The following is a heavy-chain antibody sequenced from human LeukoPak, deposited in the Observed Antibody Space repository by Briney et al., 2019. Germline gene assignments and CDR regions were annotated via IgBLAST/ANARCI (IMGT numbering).Heavy chain of an antibody. D-gene: IGHD6-13*01. V-gene: IGHV1-2*02. Sequence: ASVKVSCKASGYTFTDYYMHWVRQAPGQGLEWMGWINPNSGGTSSAKKFQGRVTMTRDTSIRTAYMELSRLRSDDTAVYYCARGGVRTAASSLGYWGQGTLVTVSS. CDR1: GYTFTDYY. J-gene: IGHJ4*01. CDR2: INPNSGGT. CDR3: ARGGVRTAASSLGY.